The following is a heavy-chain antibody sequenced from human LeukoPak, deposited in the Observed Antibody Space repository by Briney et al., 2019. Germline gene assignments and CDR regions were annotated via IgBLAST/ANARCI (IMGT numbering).Heavy chain of an antibody. CDR3: ARGPFGSGSFLDY. CDR1: GYIFISND. D-gene: IGHD3-10*01. CDR2: RNPNSGNT. Sequence: ASVKVSCKASGYIFISNDINWVRQAAGQGLEWMGWRNPNSGNTGYTQKFQGRVAMTRSTSITTAYMELSSLRSEDTAVYYCARGPFGSGSFLDYWGQGTLVTVSS. V-gene: IGHV1-8*01. J-gene: IGHJ4*02.